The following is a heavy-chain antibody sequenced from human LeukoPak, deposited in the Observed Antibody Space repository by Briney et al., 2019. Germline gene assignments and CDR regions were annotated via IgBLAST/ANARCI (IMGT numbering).Heavy chain of an antibody. V-gene: IGHV3-30*04. CDR2: ISYDGSNK. Sequence: GGSLRLSCAASGFTFSSYAMHWVRQAPGKGLEWVAVISYDGSNKYYADSVKGRFTISRDNSKNTLYLQMNSLRAEDTAVYYCARDPLEGYSSYPYYFDYWGQGPLVTVSS. CDR1: GFTFSSYA. J-gene: IGHJ4*02. D-gene: IGHD6-6*01. CDR3: ARDPLEGYSSYPYYFDY.